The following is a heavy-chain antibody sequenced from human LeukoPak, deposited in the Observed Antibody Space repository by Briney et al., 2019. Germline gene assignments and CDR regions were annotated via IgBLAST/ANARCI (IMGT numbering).Heavy chain of an antibody. D-gene: IGHD3-10*01. J-gene: IGHJ4*02. CDR2: IYYSGST. CDR3: AKDTIANYYFDH. Sequence: SETLSLTCTVSGGSINSYYWSWIRQPPGKGLEWIGSIYYSGSTSYNPSLKSRVTMSVDTSKNQFYLRLSSVSAADTAVYYCAKDTIANYYFDHWGQGNLVTVSS. CDR1: GGSINSYY. V-gene: IGHV4-59*12.